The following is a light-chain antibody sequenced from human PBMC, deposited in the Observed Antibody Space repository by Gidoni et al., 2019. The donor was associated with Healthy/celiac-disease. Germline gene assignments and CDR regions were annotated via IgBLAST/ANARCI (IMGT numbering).Light chain of an antibody. Sequence: ELVLTQSPATLSLSPGERATLSCRASQSVSSYLAWYQQKPGQAPRLLIYDASNRDTGVPPRFSGSGSGTDFTLTISSLKPEDFAGYYCQQRNNWSSTFGQGTRLEIK. V-gene: IGKV3-11*01. CDR2: DAS. CDR1: QSVSSY. CDR3: QQRNNWSST. J-gene: IGKJ5*01.